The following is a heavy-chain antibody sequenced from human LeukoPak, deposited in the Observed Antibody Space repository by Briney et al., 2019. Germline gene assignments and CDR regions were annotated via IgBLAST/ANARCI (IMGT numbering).Heavy chain of an antibody. D-gene: IGHD1-1*01. J-gene: IGHJ4*02. CDR2: IYHSGYT. CDR1: GYSISSGYY. Sequence: SETLSLTCNVSGYSISSGYYWSWIRQAPGKRLEWIGSIYHSGYTNYNPSLKSRVTISVDTSKNQFSLKLRSVTAADTAVYYCARDAGDWNAWDYWGQGTLVTVSS. CDR3: ARDAGDWNAWDY. V-gene: IGHV4-38-2*02.